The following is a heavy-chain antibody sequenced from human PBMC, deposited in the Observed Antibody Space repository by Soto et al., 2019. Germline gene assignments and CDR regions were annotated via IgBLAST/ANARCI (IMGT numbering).Heavy chain of an antibody. CDR3: AAELRLHWRWFDP. CDR2: IDPSDSYT. V-gene: IGHV5-10-1*01. Sequence: GESLKISCKGSGYSFTSYWISWVRQMPGKGLEWMGRIDPSDSYTNYSPSFQGHVTISADKSISTAYLQWSSLRSDDTAVYYCAAELRLHWRWFDPWGQGTLVTVSS. D-gene: IGHD4-4*01. CDR1: GYSFTSYW. J-gene: IGHJ5*02.